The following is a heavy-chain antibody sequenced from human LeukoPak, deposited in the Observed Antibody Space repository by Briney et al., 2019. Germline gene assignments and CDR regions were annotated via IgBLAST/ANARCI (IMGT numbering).Heavy chain of an antibody. Sequence: PGRSLRLSCAASGFTFSSYGMHWVRQAPGKGLEWVAVISYDGSNKYYADSVKGRFTIFRDNSKNTLYLQMNSLRAEDTAVYYCAKDGQWLVPEAEYFQHWGQGTLVTVSS. J-gene: IGHJ1*01. D-gene: IGHD6-19*01. CDR2: ISYDGSNK. CDR3: AKDGQWLVPEAEYFQH. CDR1: GFTFSSYG. V-gene: IGHV3-30*18.